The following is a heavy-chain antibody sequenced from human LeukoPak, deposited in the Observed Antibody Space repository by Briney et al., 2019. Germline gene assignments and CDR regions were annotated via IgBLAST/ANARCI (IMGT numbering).Heavy chain of an antibody. CDR1: GYTFTAYY. CDR2: FNPNNGCP. J-gene: IGHJ6*02. V-gene: IGHV1-2*02. Sequence: ASVKVSCKASGYTFTAYYLHWVRQAPGQGLQWMGRFNPNNGCPDSAQKFQGRVTMTRDTSISTAYMALNGLRSGDTAIYYCARDLIPAAVSDSYGMDVWGLGTTVTVSS. CDR3: ARDLIPAAVSDSYGMDV. D-gene: IGHD2-2*01.